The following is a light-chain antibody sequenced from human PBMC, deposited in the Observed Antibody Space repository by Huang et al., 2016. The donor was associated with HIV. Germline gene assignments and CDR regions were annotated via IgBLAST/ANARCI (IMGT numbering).Light chain of an antibody. J-gene: IGKJ1*01. CDR3: QQYGGSPWT. V-gene: IGKV3-20*01. CDR1: QSVSSND. Sequence: EIVLTQSPGTLSLSPGERATLSCRASQSVSSNDSAWYQQTPSQAPRLLIDGASSRATGIPDRFSGSGAGTDFTLTISRLEPEDFAVYYCQQYGGSPWTFGQGTKVEIK. CDR2: GAS.